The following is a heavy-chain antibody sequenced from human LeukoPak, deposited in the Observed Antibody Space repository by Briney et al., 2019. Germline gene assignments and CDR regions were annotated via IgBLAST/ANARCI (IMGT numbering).Heavy chain of an antibody. Sequence: SETLSLTCTVSGGSVSSYFWSWIRQPPGKGLEWIGYVYYSGSTSYNPSLQSRVTISVATSKKQFSLKLSSVTAADTALYYCARDRASAGGFDYWGQGTLVTVSS. V-gene: IGHV4-59*02. CDR2: VYYSGST. CDR3: ARDRASAGGFDY. J-gene: IGHJ4*02. CDR1: GGSVSSYF. D-gene: IGHD2-15*01.